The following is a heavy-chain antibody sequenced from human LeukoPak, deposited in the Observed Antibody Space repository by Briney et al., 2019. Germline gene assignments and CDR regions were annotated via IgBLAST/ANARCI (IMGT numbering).Heavy chain of an antibody. CDR3: ARDRGYDFWSGYFNLGYFDY. Sequence: SETLSLTCTVSGGSISSYYWSWIRQPPGKGLEWIGYIYYSGSTSYNPSLKSRVTISVDTSKNQFSLKLSSVTAADTAVYYCARDRGYDFWSGYFNLGYFDYWGQGTLVTVSS. CDR1: GGSISSYY. J-gene: IGHJ4*02. D-gene: IGHD3-3*01. CDR2: IYYSGST. V-gene: IGHV4-59*01.